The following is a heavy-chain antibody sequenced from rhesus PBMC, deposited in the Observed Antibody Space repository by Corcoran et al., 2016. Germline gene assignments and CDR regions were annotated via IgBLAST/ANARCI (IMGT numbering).Heavy chain of an antibody. CDR3: ARIRQQSFFDY. CDR1: GYSIRSGYG. CDR2: ISYSGSS. V-gene: IGHV4-127*01. D-gene: IGHD6-19*01. J-gene: IGHJ4*01. Sequence: QVQLQESGPGLVKPSETLSLPCAVSGYSIRSGYGWCWIRQPPGKGLEWFGYISYSGSSYYTPSFKSRVTISIDTSKNQFSLKLSSVTAADTAVYYCARIRQQSFFDYWGQGVLVTVSS.